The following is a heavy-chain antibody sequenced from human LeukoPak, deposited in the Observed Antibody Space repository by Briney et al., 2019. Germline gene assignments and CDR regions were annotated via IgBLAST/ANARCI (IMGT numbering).Heavy chain of an antibody. CDR2: IKNDGSEK. CDR3: ARELYSSSFDY. D-gene: IGHD6-6*01. J-gene: IGHJ4*02. CDR1: GFTFSRYW. V-gene: IGHV3-7*01. Sequence: GGSLRLSCAASGFTFSRYWMTWVRQAPGQGLEWVANIKNDGSEKYYVDSVKGRFTISRDNTKNSLFLQMNSLRAEDTAVYYCARELYSSSFDYWGQGTLVTVSS.